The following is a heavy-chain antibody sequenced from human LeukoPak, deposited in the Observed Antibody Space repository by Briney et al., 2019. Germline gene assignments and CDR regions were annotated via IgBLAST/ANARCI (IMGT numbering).Heavy chain of an antibody. CDR3: ARAESGYGH. Sequence: PGGSLRLSGAASGFTFSSYSMTWFRQPPGKGREWVSYISSGSTTIYYADSVKGRFTISRDNAKNSLFLQMNSLRAEDTAVYYCARAESGYGHWGQGTLVTVSS. CDR1: GFTFSSYS. CDR2: ISSGSTTI. J-gene: IGHJ4*02. D-gene: IGHD3-3*01. V-gene: IGHV3-48*01.